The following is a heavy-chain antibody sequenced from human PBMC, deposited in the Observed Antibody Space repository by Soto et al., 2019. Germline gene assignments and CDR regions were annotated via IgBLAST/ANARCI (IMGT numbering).Heavy chain of an antibody. Sequence: VQLVESGGGLVQPGTSLRLSCAASGFTFSTHGMHWVRQAPGKGLEWVAMISHDGSEKYYVDSVKGRFTISRDISKKTLCLQMDSLRGGDTAVYYWAKGWGETGWYNWFDPWGQGTLVTVSS. D-gene: IGHD3-16*01. CDR1: GFTFSTHG. V-gene: IGHV3-30*18. CDR3: AKGWGETGWYNWFDP. CDR2: ISHDGSEK. J-gene: IGHJ5*02.